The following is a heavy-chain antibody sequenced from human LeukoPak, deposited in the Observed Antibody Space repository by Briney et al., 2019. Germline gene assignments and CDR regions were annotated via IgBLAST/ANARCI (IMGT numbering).Heavy chain of an antibody. CDR3: ARDWCSGGSCYFPIDY. CDR2: ISSSSSYI. CDR1: GFTFSSYS. V-gene: IGHV3-21*01. D-gene: IGHD2-15*01. Sequence: GGSLRLSCAASGFTFSSYSMNWVRRAPGKGLEWVSSISSSSSYIYYADSVKGRFTISRDNAKNSLYLQMNSLRAEDTAVYYCARDWCSGGSCYFPIDYWGQGTLVTVSS. J-gene: IGHJ4*02.